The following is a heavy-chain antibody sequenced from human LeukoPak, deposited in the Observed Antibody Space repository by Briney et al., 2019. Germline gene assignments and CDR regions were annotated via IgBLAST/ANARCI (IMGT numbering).Heavy chain of an antibody. J-gene: IGHJ4*02. Sequence: SETLSLTCAVYGGSFSGYYWSWIRQPPGNGLEWIGEINHSGSTNYNPSLKSRVTISVDTSKNQFSLKLSSVTAADTAVYYCAREPRSGYYKDRTFYFDYWGQGTLDTVSS. CDR1: GGSFSGYY. CDR2: INHSGST. CDR3: AREPRSGYYKDRTFYFDY. V-gene: IGHV4-34*01. D-gene: IGHD3-22*01.